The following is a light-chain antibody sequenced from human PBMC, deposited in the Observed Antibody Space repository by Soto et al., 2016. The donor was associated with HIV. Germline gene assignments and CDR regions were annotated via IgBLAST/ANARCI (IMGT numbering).Light chain of an antibody. V-gene: IGKV1-5*03. CDR3: QQYHRYPRT. CDR1: ETILNW. Sequence: DIQMTQSPSTLSASVGDGVTITCRASETILNWLAWYQQKPGKAPNLLIYRGSYLENGVPSRFSGSASGTEFTLTISSLQPDDFATYYCQQYHRYPRTFG. CDR2: RGS. J-gene: IGKJ1*01.